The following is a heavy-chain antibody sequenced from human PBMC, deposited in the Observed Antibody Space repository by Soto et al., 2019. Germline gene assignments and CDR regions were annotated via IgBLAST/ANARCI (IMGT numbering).Heavy chain of an antibody. Sequence: GGSLRLSCAASGFTFSSYWMSWVRQAPGKGLEWVANIKQDGSGKYYVDSVKGRFTISRDKAKNSLYLQMNSRRAEDTVVYYWARSNWNDDAFDIWGQGTMVTVSS. CDR2: IKQDGSGK. J-gene: IGHJ3*02. V-gene: IGHV3-7*01. CDR1: GFTFSSYW. CDR3: ARSNWNDDAFDI. D-gene: IGHD1-1*01.